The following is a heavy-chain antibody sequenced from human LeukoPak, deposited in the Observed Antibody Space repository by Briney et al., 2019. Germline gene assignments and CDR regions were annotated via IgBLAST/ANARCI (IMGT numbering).Heavy chain of an antibody. CDR3: ARGWGISAASAFAI. J-gene: IGHJ3*02. D-gene: IGHD6-13*01. CDR1: GFTFSSYS. V-gene: IGHV3-48*04. Sequence: GGSLRLSCAASGFTFSSYSMNWVRQAPGKGLVWDSYISTSSSTIYYADSVKGRFTISRDNAKNSLYLQMNSLRAEDTAVYHCARGWGISAASAFAIWGQGTMVTVSS. CDR2: ISTSSSTI.